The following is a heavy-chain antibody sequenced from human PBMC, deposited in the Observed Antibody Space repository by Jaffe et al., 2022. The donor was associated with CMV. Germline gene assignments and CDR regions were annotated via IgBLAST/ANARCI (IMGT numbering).Heavy chain of an antibody. CDR2: IKQDGSEK. V-gene: IGHV3-7*03. D-gene: IGHD3-22*01. CDR1: GFTFSSYW. J-gene: IGHJ6*03. CDR3: ARVQNYYDSSGYWYGSYYYMDV. Sequence: EVQLVESGGGLVQPGGSLRLSCAASGFTFSSYWMSWVRQAPGKGLEWVANIKQDGSEKYYVDSVKGRFTISRDNAKNSLYLQMNSLRAEDTAVYYCARVQNYYDSSGYWYGSYYYMDVWGKGTTVTVSS.